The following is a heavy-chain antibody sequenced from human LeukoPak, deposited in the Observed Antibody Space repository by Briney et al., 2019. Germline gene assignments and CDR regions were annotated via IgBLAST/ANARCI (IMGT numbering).Heavy chain of an antibody. CDR2: IRYDGTDE. Sequence: GGSLRLSCAASGFTFSSYGMHWVRQAPGKGLEWVAFIRYDGTDEYYADSVKGRFTISRDNSKNTLYLQMNSLTAEDTALYYCAKRGGTFIGYFDYWGQGALVTVSS. D-gene: IGHD3-10*01. CDR1: GFTFSSYG. J-gene: IGHJ4*02. CDR3: AKRGGTFIGYFDY. V-gene: IGHV3-30*02.